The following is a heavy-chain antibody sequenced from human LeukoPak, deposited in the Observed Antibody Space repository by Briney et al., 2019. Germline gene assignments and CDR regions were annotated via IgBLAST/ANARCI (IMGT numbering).Heavy chain of an antibody. CDR1: DYSVSSDYF. V-gene: IGHV4-38-2*02. J-gene: IGHJ4*02. CDR2: LFDTGRT. Sequence: SETLSLTCTVSDYSVSSDYFWAWIRQPPGKGLEWIGSLFDTGRTFYNPSLKSRVSMSLAASKKQFSLTLTSVTAADTAVYYCARNRTNRHYYFDYWGQGTLVTVSS. CDR3: ARNRTNRHYYFDY. D-gene: IGHD1-1*01.